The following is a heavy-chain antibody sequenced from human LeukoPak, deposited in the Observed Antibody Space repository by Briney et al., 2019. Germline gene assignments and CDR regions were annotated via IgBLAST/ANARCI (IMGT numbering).Heavy chain of an antibody. D-gene: IGHD3-22*01. CDR2: IHYSGST. Sequence: SETLSLTCTVSGGSISSSSYYWGWIRQPPGKGLEWIGSIHYSGSTYYNPSLKSRVTISVDTSKNQFSLKLSSVTAADTAVYYCASRYYYDSSGYTRWGQGTLVTVSS. CDR3: ASRYYYDSSGYTR. J-gene: IGHJ4*02. CDR1: GGSISSSSYY. V-gene: IGHV4-39*01.